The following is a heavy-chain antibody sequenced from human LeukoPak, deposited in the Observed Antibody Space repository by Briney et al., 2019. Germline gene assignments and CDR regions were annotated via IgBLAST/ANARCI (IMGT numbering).Heavy chain of an antibody. CDR1: GFTFSSSW. Sequence: GGSLRLSCAASGFTFSSSWMHWVRQAPGKGLVWVSRMNSDGTSTTYADSVKGRFTISRDNAKNTLYLQLNSLRAEDTAVYYCGRDWGRGSYYGFIDSWGQGTLVTVSS. J-gene: IGHJ4*02. CDR2: MNSDGTST. V-gene: IGHV3-74*01. D-gene: IGHD1-26*01. CDR3: GRDWGRGSYYGFIDS.